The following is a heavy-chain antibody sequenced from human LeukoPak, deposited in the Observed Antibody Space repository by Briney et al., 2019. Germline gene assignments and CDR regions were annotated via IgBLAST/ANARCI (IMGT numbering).Heavy chain of an antibody. CDR3: ARGAYGSGSYGDNWFDP. V-gene: IGHV3-66*01. Sequence: GGSLRLSCAASGLTVSSNYMSWVRQAPGKGLEWVSVIYSGGSTYYADSVKGRFTISRDNSKNTLYLQMNSLRAEDTAVYYCARGAYGSGSYGDNWFDPWGQGTLVTVSS. CDR2: IYSGGST. J-gene: IGHJ5*02. D-gene: IGHD3-10*01. CDR1: GLTVSSNY.